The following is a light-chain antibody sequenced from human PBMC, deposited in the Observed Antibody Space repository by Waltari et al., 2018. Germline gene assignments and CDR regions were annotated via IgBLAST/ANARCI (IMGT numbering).Light chain of an antibody. CDR3: QTGGHGTWV. V-gene: IGLV4-69*01. CDR2: VNSDGSH. CDR1: SGHSSNV. Sequence: QLVVTQSPSASASLGASVKLTCTLSSGHSSNVIAWLQQQPEKGPRYLMKVNSDGSHSRGDEIPDRFSGSGSGAERYLTISSRQAEDGSDYYCQTGGHGTWVFGGGTKLTVL. J-gene: IGLJ3*02.